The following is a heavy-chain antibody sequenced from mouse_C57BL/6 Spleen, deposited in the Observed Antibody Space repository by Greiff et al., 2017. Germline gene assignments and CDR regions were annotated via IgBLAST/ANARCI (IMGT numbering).Heavy chain of an antibody. J-gene: IGHJ1*03. CDR2: LNPSTGGT. Sequence: EVKLMESGPELVKPGASVKISCKASGYSFTGYYMNWVKQSPEKSLEWIGELNPSTGGTTYNQKFKAKATLTVDKSSSTAYMQLKSLTSEDSAVYYCARGIYYGNYVGYWYFDVWGTGTTVTVSS. D-gene: IGHD2-1*01. V-gene: IGHV1-42*01. CDR3: ARGIYYGNYVGYWYFDV. CDR1: GYSFTGYY.